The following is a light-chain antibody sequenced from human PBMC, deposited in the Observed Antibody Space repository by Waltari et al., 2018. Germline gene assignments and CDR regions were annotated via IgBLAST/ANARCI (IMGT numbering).Light chain of an antibody. CDR1: QSVLYSSNNKDY. CDR2: WAS. CDR3: QQYYSTPWT. J-gene: IGKJ1*01. Sequence: DIVMTQSPDSLAVSLGERATINCKSSQSVLYSSNNKDYLSWYQQKPGQPPKLLIYWASTRGSGVPDRFSGSGSGTDFTLTISSLQAEDVAVYYCQQYYSTPWTFGLGTKVEIK. V-gene: IGKV4-1*01.